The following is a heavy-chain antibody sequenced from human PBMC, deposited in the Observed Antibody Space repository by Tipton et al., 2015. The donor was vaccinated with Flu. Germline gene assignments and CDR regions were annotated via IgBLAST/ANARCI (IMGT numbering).Heavy chain of an antibody. CDR1: GFTFSSYG. CDR3: AREAQTGYSSSWYADYYYYMDV. D-gene: IGHD6-13*01. J-gene: IGHJ6*03. Sequence: SLRLSCAASGFTFSSYGMHWVRQAPGKGLEWVAVIWYDGSNKYYADSVKGRFTISRDNSKNALYLQMNSLRAEDTAVYYCAREAQTGYSSSWYADYYYYMDVWGKGTTVTVSS. V-gene: IGHV3-33*01. CDR2: IWYDGSNK.